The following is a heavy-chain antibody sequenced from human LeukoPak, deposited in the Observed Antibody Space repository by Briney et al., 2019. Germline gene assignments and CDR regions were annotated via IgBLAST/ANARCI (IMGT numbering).Heavy chain of an antibody. V-gene: IGHV3-74*01. CDR3: VRDTENIGYDAFEF. CDR2: LDRDGTTT. Sequence: GGSLRLSCVASGFAFSTYWMHWVRQAPGKGLEWVSRLDRDGTTTSYADSVYGRFTISRDNAKSTLYLQMRSLRAEDTAVYYCVRDTENIGYDAFEFWGHGTLVTVSS. J-gene: IGHJ5*01. CDR1: GFAFSTYW. D-gene: IGHD2/OR15-2a*01.